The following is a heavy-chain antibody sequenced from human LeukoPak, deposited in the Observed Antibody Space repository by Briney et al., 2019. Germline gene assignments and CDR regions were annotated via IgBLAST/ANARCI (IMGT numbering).Heavy chain of an antibody. CDR3: ARGYIGSPGVCDI. J-gene: IGHJ3*02. CDR2: INPNSGGT. V-gene: IGHV1-2*02. Sequence: ASVKVSCKASGYTFTGYYMHWVRQAPGQGLEWMGWINPNSGGTNYAQKLQGRVTMTTDTSTSTAYMELRSLRSDDTAVYYCARGYIGSPGVCDIWGQGTMVTVSS. D-gene: IGHD1-26*01. CDR1: GYTFTGYY.